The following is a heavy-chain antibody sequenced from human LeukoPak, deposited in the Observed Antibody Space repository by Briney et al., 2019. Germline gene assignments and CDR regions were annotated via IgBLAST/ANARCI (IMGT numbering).Heavy chain of an antibody. Sequence: ASVKVSCKVSGYTLTELSMHWVRQAPGKGLEWMGGFDPGDGETIYAQKFQGRVTMTEDTSTDTAYMELSSLRSEDTAVYYCATLAGYSYGPHFDYWGQGTLVTVSS. CDR2: FDPGDGET. V-gene: IGHV1-24*01. D-gene: IGHD5-18*01. CDR1: GYTLTELS. J-gene: IGHJ4*02. CDR3: ATLAGYSYGPHFDY.